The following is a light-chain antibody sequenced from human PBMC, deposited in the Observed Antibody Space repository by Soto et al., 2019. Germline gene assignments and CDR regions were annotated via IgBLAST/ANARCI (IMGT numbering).Light chain of an antibody. J-gene: IGKJ1*01. CDR1: QCFSSSY. CDR2: DAS. CDR3: QLYGSSRA. Sequence: ENVLTQSPGTLSLSPGERTTISCRASQCFSSSYLSWYQQRPGQAPRVLIYDASSRATGIPDRFSGSGSGTDFTFTISRLEPEDFAVYYCQLYGSSRAFGQGTKVDIK. V-gene: IGKV3-20*01.